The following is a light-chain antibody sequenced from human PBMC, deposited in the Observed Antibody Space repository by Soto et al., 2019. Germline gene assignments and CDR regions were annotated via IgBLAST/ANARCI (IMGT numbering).Light chain of an antibody. Sequence: IQMTQSPSSLSASVVERVTITCRSSQSISTYLNWYQQKPGEAPKVLIYATSTLQSGVPSGFSGSGSGTDFTLTISSLQPEDFATYYCLQDYNYLTFGGGTKVDIK. V-gene: IGKV1-6*01. CDR3: LQDYNYLT. CDR2: ATS. CDR1: QSISTY. J-gene: IGKJ4*01.